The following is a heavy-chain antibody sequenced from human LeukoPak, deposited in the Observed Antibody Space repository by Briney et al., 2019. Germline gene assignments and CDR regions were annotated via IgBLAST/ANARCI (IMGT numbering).Heavy chain of an antibody. V-gene: IGHV3-21*01. CDR1: GFTLSSYS. J-gene: IGHJ6*03. Sequence: SGGSLRLSCAASGFTLSSYSMNWVRQAPGKGLEWVSSISSSSSYIYYADSVKGRFTISRDNAKNSLYLQMNSLRAEDTAVYYCARAKKSNEYYYYYMDVWGKGTTVTVSS. CDR2: ISSSSSYI. CDR3: ARAKKSNEYYYYYMDV. D-gene: IGHD4-11*01.